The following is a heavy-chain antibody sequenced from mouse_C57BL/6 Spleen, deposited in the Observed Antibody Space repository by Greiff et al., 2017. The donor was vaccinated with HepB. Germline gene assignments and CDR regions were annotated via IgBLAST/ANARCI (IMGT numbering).Heavy chain of an antibody. Sequence: VQLQQPGAELVKPGASVKLSCKASGYTFTSYWMHWVKQRPGQGLEWIGMIHPNSGSTNYNEKFKSKATLTVDKSSSTAYMQLSSLTSEDSAVYYCAREGEITTVGGFDVWGTGTTVTVSS. J-gene: IGHJ1*03. V-gene: IGHV1-64*01. CDR1: GYTFTSYW. CDR3: AREGEITTVGGFDV. D-gene: IGHD1-1*01. CDR2: IHPNSGST.